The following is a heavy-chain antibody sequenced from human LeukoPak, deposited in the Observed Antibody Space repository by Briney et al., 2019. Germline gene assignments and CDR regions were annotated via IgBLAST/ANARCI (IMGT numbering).Heavy chain of an antibody. V-gene: IGHV4-34*01. Sequence: SETLSLTCAVYGGSFSGYYWSWIRQPPGKGLEWIGEINHSGRTNYNPSLKSRVTISVDTSKNQFSLKLSSVTAADTAVYYCARGLSYYDSSGYYYGAFDIWGQGTMVTVSS. CDR3: ARGLSYYDSSGYYYGAFDI. J-gene: IGHJ3*02. D-gene: IGHD3-22*01. CDR1: GGSFSGYY. CDR2: INHSGRT.